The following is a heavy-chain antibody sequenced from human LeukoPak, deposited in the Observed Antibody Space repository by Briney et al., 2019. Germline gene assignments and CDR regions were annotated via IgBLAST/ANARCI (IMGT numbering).Heavy chain of an antibody. CDR3: AKSLSLTVRGVPLADS. CDR1: GFTFSSYA. D-gene: IGHD3-10*01. CDR2: INGGTS. V-gene: IGHV3-23*01. J-gene: IGHJ4*02. Sequence: GGSLRLSCAASGFTFSSYAMSWVRQAPGKGLEWVSAINGGTSYYADSVKGRFTISRDNSRNTLWLQMNSLRAEDTAVYYCAKSLSLTVRGVPLADSWGQGTLVTVSS.